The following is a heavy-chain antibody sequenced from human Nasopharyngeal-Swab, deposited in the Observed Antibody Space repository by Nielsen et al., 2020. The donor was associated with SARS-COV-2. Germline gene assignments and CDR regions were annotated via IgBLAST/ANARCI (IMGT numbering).Heavy chain of an antibody. D-gene: IGHD4-23*01. V-gene: IGHV3-53*01. CDR1: GFTVSSNY. CDR3: ASCHDYGGNGGAFDI. Sequence: GESLKISCAASGFTVSSNYMSWVRQAPGKGPEWVSVIYSGGSTYYADSVKGRFTISRDNSKNTLYLQMNSLRAEDTAVYYCASCHDYGGNGGAFDIWGQGTMVTVSS. J-gene: IGHJ3*02. CDR2: IYSGGST.